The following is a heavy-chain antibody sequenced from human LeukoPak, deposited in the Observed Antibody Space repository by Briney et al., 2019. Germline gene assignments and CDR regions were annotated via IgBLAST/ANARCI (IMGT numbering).Heavy chain of an antibody. CDR1: GGSISSRTHY. D-gene: IGHD2-21*01. Sequence: SETLSLTCSVSGGSISSRTHYWAWIRQTPGRGLEWIASVFYSGGDYYNPSLRSRVTISIENSKNQFYLRLTSMTATDTSVYFWARIFSPYCAGVGHYFDNGAKEILAPFSS. CDR2: VFYSGGD. V-gene: IGHV4-39*01. CDR3: ARIFSPYCAGVGHYFDN. J-gene: IGHJ4*02.